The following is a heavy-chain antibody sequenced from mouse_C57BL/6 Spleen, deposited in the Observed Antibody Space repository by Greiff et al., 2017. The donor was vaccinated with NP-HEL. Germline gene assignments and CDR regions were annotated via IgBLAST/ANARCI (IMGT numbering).Heavy chain of an antibody. D-gene: IGHD2-4*01. CDR2: ISSGSSTI. V-gene: IGHV5-17*01. CDR3: ARRGYYDYDGYAMDY. J-gene: IGHJ4*01. CDR1: GFTFSDYG. Sequence: EVQRVESGGGLVKPGGSLKLSCAASGFTFSDYGMHWVRQAPEKGLEWVAYISSGSSTIYDADTVKGRFTISRDNAKNTLFLQMTSLRSEDTAMYYCARRGYYDYDGYAMDYWGQGTSVTVSS.